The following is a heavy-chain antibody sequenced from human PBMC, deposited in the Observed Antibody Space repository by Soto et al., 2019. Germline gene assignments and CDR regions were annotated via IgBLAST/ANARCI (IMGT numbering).Heavy chain of an antibody. V-gene: IGHV4-59*01. CDR2: IYYSGST. D-gene: IGHD6-13*01. J-gene: IGHJ6*02. CDR1: GGSISSYY. CDR3: ARDLGAYSSSWYGSYYYYYGMDV. Sequence: SETLSLTCTVSGGSISSYYWSWIRQPPGKGLEWIGYIYYSGSTNYNPSLKSRVTISVDTSKNQFSLKLSSVTAADTAVYYCARDLGAYSSSWYGSYYYYYGMDVWGQGTTVTVSS.